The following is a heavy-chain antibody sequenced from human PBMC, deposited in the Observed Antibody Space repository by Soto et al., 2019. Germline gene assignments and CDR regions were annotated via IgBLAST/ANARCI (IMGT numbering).Heavy chain of an antibody. J-gene: IGHJ6*03. CDR1: GFTFSSYA. Sequence: GGSLRLSCAASGFTFSSYAMSWVRQAPGKGLEWISAISGSGGSTYYADSLKGRLTISRDNSKNTLYLQMNSLRAEAKDVYYCATAATALRYFYYHYYMDVWGKGTTVTVSS. D-gene: IGHD3-9*01. CDR3: ATAATALRYFYYHYYMDV. V-gene: IGHV3-23*01. CDR2: ISGSGGST.